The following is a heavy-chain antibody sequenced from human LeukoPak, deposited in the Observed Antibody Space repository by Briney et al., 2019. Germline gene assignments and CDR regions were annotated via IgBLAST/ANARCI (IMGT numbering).Heavy chain of an antibody. J-gene: IGHJ4*02. CDR2: IRYDGSNE. CDR1: GFTFSNYG. D-gene: IGHD2-2*01. Sequence: QPGGSLRLSCAASGFTFSNYGMHWVRQAPGKGLEWVAFIRYDGSNEYYADSVKGRFAISRDNSKNTLYLQMNSLRDEDTAAYYCAKGRGSTSIYDYWGQGTLVTVTS. V-gene: IGHV3-30*02. CDR3: AKGRGSTSIYDY.